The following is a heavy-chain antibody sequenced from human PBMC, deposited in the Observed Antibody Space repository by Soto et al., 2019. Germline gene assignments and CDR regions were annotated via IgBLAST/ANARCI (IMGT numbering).Heavy chain of an antibody. J-gene: IGHJ4*02. Sequence: ASGKVCCNTSCYSFRSFGVSWGRQAPGQGLEWMGWISGYNGKTQYAQTLQGRVTMTADTSTSTVYMELRGLRSDDTAVYFCARDKMIDDYGLGTYDYWGQGTTVTVSS. CDR2: ISGYNGKT. V-gene: IGHV1-18*04. CDR1: CYSFRSFG. D-gene: IGHD3-10*01. CDR3: ARDKMIDDYGLGTYDY.